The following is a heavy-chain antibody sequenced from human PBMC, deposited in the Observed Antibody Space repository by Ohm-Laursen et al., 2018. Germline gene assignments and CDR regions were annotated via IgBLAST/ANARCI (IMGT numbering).Heavy chain of an antibody. V-gene: IGHV4-34*01. J-gene: IGHJ3*02. CDR1: GGSFSGYY. CDR3: ARVKQWLIYAFDI. Sequence: SETLSLTCAVYGGSFSGYYWSWIRQPPGKGLEWIEEINHSGSTNYNPSLKNRVTISVDTSKTQFSLKLSSVTAADTAVYYCARVKQWLIYAFDIWGQGTMVTVSS. CDR2: INHSGST. D-gene: IGHD6-19*01.